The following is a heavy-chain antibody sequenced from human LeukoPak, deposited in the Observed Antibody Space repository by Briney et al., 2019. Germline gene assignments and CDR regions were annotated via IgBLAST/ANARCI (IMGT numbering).Heavy chain of an antibody. CDR2: IYSSGITI. CDR3: ARDSVGDLLDY. Sequence: PGGALRLSCAGSGFPFSSYEMNWLRQAPGKGLEWVSHIYSSGITIYYGDSVKGRFTISRDNAKNSIYLQMDSLRVEDTAIYYCARDSVGDLLDYWGQGTPVTASS. CDR1: GFPFSSYE. V-gene: IGHV3-48*03. D-gene: IGHD4-17*01. J-gene: IGHJ4*02.